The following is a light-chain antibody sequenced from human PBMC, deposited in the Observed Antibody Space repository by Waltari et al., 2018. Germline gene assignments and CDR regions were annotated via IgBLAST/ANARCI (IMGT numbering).Light chain of an antibody. CDR2: WAS. CDR1: QSIMSSSNNQNF. J-gene: IGKJ3*01. CDR3: QQYFVTPFT. Sequence: DIVMTQSPDSLAMSLGERATINCKSSQSIMSSSNNQNFLAWYQKKPGHPPKLLIYWASTRQSGVPDRFTGSWSGTDFTLTISSLQAEDVAVYYCQQYFVTPFTFGPGTRVEIK. V-gene: IGKV4-1*01.